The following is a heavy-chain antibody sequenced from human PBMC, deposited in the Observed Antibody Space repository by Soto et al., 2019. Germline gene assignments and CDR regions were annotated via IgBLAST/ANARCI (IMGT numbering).Heavy chain of an antibody. J-gene: IGHJ4*02. CDR2: VYYSGTT. CDR3: ARDDSGYSGSHYIDYFNY. Sequence: SETLSLTCTVSGGSISSSSYYWAWVRQPPGKGLEWIGSVYYSGTTYYNPSLKSRVTISGDTSKNQFSLKLSSVTAEDTALYYCARDDSGYSGSHYIDYFNYWGQGTLVTVSS. V-gene: IGHV4-39*02. CDR1: GGSISSSSYY. D-gene: IGHD1-26*01.